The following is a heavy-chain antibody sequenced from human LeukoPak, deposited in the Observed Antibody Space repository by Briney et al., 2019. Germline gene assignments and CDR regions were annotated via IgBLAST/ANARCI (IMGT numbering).Heavy chain of an antibody. D-gene: IGHD3-22*01. CDR2: IYYSGST. Sequence: KPSETLSLTCTVSGGSISSYYWSWIRQPPGKGLEWIGYIYYSGSTNYNPSLKSRVTISVDTSKNQFSLKLSSVTAADTAVYYCARDQIDSSGYYCSNWFDPWGQGTLVTVSS. V-gene: IGHV4-59*01. CDR1: GGSISSYY. J-gene: IGHJ5*02. CDR3: ARDQIDSSGYYCSNWFDP.